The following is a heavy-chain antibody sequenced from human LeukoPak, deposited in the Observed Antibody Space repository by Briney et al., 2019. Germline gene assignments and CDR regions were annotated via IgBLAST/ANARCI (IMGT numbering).Heavy chain of an antibody. CDR1: GGSISSYY. CDR3: ARGRRLLYAIDY. J-gene: IGHJ4*02. CDR2: IYHSGST. V-gene: IGHV4-59*05. D-gene: IGHD3-3*01. Sequence: SETLSLTCTVSGGSISSYYWSWIRQPPGKGLEWIGSIYHSGSTYYNPSLKGRVTIFVDTSKNQFSLKLSSVTAADTAVYYCARGRRLLYAIDYWGQGTLVTVSS.